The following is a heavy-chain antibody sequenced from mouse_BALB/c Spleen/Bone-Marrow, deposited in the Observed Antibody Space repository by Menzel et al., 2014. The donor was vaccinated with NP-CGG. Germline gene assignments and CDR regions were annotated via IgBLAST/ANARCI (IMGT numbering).Heavy chain of an antibody. D-gene: IGHD2-4*01. CDR3: ARHAYYDQTEVSFVY. V-gene: IGHV5-9-2*01. J-gene: IGHJ3*01. CDR1: GFSFNSYG. Sequence: EVKLTESGGGLVKSGGSLKLSCAASGFSFNSYGMSWVRQTPEKRLEWVATISGGGSYTFYPDSVKGRFTISRDNAKNNLCLQLSSLRSEDTALYYCARHAYYDQTEVSFVYWGQGTLVTVSA. CDR2: ISGGGSYT.